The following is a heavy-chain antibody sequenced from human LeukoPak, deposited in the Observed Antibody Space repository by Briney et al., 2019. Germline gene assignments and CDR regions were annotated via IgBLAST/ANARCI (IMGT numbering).Heavy chain of an antibody. Sequence: ASVKVSCKASGYTFTDYYMHWVRQAPGQGLEWMGWINPNSGGTNYAQKFQGRVTMTRDTSISTAYMGRSRLRSDDTAVYYCARDQATIFGVVIIDYWGQGTLVTVSS. D-gene: IGHD3-3*01. J-gene: IGHJ4*02. V-gene: IGHV1-2*02. CDR2: INPNSGGT. CDR1: GYTFTDYY. CDR3: ARDQATIFGVVIIDY.